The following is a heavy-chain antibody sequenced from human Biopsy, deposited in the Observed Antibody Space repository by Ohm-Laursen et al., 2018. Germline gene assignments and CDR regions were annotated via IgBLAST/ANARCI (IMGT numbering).Heavy chain of an antibody. CDR1: GGTYSGYY. CDR3: ARFIVPSLHCSNGVCPIRWFDP. D-gene: IGHD2-2*01. V-gene: IGHV4-34*01. Sequence: SETLSLTCAVYGGTYSGYYWCWIRQPPGKGLERIGEVHHDGRANYNPSLKSRVTISGGMSKKQFSLKLSGVTAADTAVYYCARFIVPSLHCSNGVCPIRWFDPWGQGTLVTVFS. J-gene: IGHJ5*02. CDR2: VHHDGRA.